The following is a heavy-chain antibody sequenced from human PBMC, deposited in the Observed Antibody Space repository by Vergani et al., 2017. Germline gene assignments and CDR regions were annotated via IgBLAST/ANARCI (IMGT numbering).Heavy chain of an antibody. Sequence: EVQLLESGGGLAQPGGSLRLSCAASGFTFRNYAMTWVRQAPGKGLEWVSIISDNGGTTYYADSVKGRFTISRDNSKNTLYLQMNSLRAEDTAVYYCAKVLRVGALYYYYGMDVWGQGTTVTVSS. CDR1: GFTFRNYA. V-gene: IGHV3-23*01. D-gene: IGHD1-26*01. J-gene: IGHJ6*02. CDR2: ISDNGGTT. CDR3: AKVLRVGALYYYYGMDV.